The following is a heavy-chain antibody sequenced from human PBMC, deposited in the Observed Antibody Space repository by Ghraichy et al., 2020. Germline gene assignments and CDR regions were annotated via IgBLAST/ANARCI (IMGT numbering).Heavy chain of an antibody. CDR1: GFTFSSYA. CDR2: ISSNGGST. J-gene: IGHJ4*02. CDR3: ARVGGDGYNL. D-gene: IGHD5-24*01. Sequence: GGSLRLSCAASGFTFSSYAMHWVRQAPGKGLEYVSAISSNGGSTYYANSVKGRFTISRDNSKNTLYLQMGSLRAEDMAVYYCARVGGDGYNLWGQGTLVTVSS. V-gene: IGHV3-64*01.